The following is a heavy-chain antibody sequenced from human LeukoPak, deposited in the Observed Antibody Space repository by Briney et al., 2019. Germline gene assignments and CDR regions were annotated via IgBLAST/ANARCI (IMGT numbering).Heavy chain of an antibody. CDR3: ARYSSSWWGAFDI. Sequence: GGSLRLSCAASAFTFSTYSMDWVRQAPGKGLEWVSSISSSSSYIYYADSVRGRFTISRDNAKNSLYLQMNSLRAEDTAVYYCARYSSSWWGAFDIWGQGTMVTVSS. J-gene: IGHJ3*02. CDR1: AFTFSTYS. V-gene: IGHV3-21*01. CDR2: ISSSSSYI. D-gene: IGHD6-13*01.